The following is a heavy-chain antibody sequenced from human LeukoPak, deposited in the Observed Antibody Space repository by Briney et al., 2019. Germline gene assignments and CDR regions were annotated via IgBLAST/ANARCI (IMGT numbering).Heavy chain of an antibody. J-gene: IGHJ4*02. CDR1: GFTFSSYS. Sequence: PGGSLRLSCAASGFTFSSYSMSWVRQAPGKGLEWVSVISGSGGSTDYADSVKGWFTISRDNSKNTLYLQMNSLRVEDTAVYYCAKDPGYQVVYCFDYWGQGTLVTVSS. V-gene: IGHV3-23*01. CDR3: AKDPGYQVVYCFDY. CDR2: ISGSGGST. D-gene: IGHD2-2*01.